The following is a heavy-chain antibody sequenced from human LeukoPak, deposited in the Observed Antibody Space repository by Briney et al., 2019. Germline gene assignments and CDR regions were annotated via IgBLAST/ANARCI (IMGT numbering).Heavy chain of an antibody. V-gene: IGHV3-33*01. CDR2: IWYDGSNK. CDR1: GFTFSNYG. D-gene: IGHD2-15*01. Sequence: GGSLRLSCAASGFTFSNYGMHWVRQAPGKGLEWVAVIWYDGSNKYYADSVKGRFTISRDNSKNTLYLQMNSLRAEDTAVYYCARDRFGGYCSGGSCYYFDYWGQGTLVTVSS. J-gene: IGHJ4*02. CDR3: ARDRFGGYCSGGSCYYFDY.